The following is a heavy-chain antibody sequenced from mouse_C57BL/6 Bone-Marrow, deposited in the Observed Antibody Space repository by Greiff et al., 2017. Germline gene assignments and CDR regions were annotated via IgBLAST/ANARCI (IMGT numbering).Heavy chain of an antibody. Sequence: VQLQQSGPVLVKPGASVKMSCKASGYTFTDYYMNWVKQSHGKSLEWIGVINPYNGGTSYNQKFKGKATLTVDKSSSTAYMERNSLTSEDSAVYYGASWDWYFDVWGTGTTVTVSS. D-gene: IGHD4-1*01. CDR2: INPYNGGT. V-gene: IGHV1-19*01. CDR3: ASWDWYFDV. CDR1: GYTFTDYY. J-gene: IGHJ1*03.